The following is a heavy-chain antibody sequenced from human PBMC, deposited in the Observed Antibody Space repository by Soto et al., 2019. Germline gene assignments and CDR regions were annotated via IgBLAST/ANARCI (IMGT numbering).Heavy chain of an antibody. CDR2: IDPSDSYT. Sequence: GESLKISCKGSGYSFSSYWITWVRQLPGKGLEWMGRIDPSDSYTNYSPSFQGHVTISVDKSISNAYLQWNSLKASDSAMYYCARQDETSREDYYGMDVWGQGTTVTV. CDR1: GYSFSSYW. V-gene: IGHV5-10-1*01. J-gene: IGHJ6*02. CDR3: ARQDETSREDYYGMDV.